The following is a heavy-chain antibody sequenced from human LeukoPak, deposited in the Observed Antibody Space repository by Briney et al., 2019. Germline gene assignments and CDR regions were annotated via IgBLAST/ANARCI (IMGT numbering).Heavy chain of an antibody. CDR2: IIPIFGTA. V-gene: IGHV1-69*06. CDR1: GYTFTSSD. Sequence: SVKVSCKASGYTFTSSDIDWVRQAPGQGLEWMGGIIPIFGTANYAQKFQGRVTITADKSTSTAYMELSSLRSEDTAVYYCARGEPYSSGWYTSRRGYYYYYYMDVWGKGTTVTVSS. D-gene: IGHD6-19*01. J-gene: IGHJ6*03. CDR3: ARGEPYSSGWYTSRRGYYYYYYMDV.